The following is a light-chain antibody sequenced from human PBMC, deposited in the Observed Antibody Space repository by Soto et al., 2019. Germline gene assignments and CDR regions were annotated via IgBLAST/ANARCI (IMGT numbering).Light chain of an antibody. Sequence: VLTQSPATLSLSPGERATLSYRASQTVSRYLSWYQPKPGQAPRLLIYYASNRAAGIPARLSGSGSGTDYTLTISSLEPEDCAVYYCQQRSSWPFLTFGGGTKVEI. CDR2: YAS. CDR1: QTVSRY. V-gene: IGKV3-11*01. CDR3: QQRSSWPFLT. J-gene: IGKJ4*02.